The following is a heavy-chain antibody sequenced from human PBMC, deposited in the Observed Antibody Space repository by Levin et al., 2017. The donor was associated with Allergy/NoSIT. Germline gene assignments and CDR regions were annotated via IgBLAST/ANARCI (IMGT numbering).Heavy chain of an antibody. J-gene: IGHJ4*02. CDR2: INWKGGRT. CDR1: GFTFDDYG. Sequence: SCAASGFTFDDYGMNWVRQAPGKGLEGVSGINWKGGRTGYADSVKGRFTISRDNAKNSLYLQMNSLRAEDTALYYCARDKGIAVAGGFDYWGQGTLVTVSS. V-gene: IGHV3-20*04. D-gene: IGHD6-19*01. CDR3: ARDKGIAVAGGFDY.